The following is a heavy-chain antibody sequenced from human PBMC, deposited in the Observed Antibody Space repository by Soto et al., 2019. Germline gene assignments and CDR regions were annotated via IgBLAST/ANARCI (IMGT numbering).Heavy chain of an antibody. V-gene: IGHV4-59*08. CDR2: IYYTYTGST. CDR1: GDSMSTYS. D-gene: IGHD3-22*01. J-gene: IGHJ4*02. Sequence: SETLSLTCTVFGDSMSTYSWSWIRQPPGKGLEWIGYIYYTYTGSTNYNPSLKSRVTISIDTSTNQFSLKLSSVTAADTAMYYCARLYYDSSNYYYFDPWGQGTLVTVSS. CDR3: ARLYYDSSNYYYFDP.